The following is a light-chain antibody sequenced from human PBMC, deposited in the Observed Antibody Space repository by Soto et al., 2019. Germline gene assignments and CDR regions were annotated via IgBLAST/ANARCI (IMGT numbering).Light chain of an antibody. CDR1: SSDVGGYNY. V-gene: IGLV2-14*01. J-gene: IGLJ2*01. CDR3: SSHTSSTYWV. CDR2: EVS. Sequence: QSALTQPASVSGSPGQSITISCTGTSSDVGGYNYVSWYQQHPGKAPKLMIYEVSNRPSGVSNRFSGSKSGNTASLTISGLQAEDEADYYCSSHTSSTYWVFGGGTKLTVL.